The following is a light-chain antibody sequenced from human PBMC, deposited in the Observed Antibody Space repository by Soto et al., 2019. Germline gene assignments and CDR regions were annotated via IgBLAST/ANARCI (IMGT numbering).Light chain of an antibody. CDR3: QQTYASPFN. J-gene: IGKJ3*01. Sequence: DIQMTQSPAFLSMSVGDRLTLSCRAGQTISSYLTWYQQKVGEAPKRLIYDASTLESGVPSRFSASGSGTEFTLIITALQREDFATYFCQQTYASPFNFGPGTKVDIK. CDR2: DAS. CDR1: QTISSY. V-gene: IGKV1-39*01.